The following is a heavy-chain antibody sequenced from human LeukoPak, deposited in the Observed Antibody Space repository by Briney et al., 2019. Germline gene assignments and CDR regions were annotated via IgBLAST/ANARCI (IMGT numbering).Heavy chain of an antibody. CDR2: ISWNSGSI. J-gene: IGHJ4*02. CDR1: GFTFDDYA. CDR3: AKDHYWSIDY. V-gene: IGHV3-9*01. D-gene: IGHD3-3*01. Sequence: GGSLRLSCAASGFTFDDYAMHWVRQAPGKGLEWVSGISWNSGSIGYADSVKGRFTISRDNAKNSLYLQMNSLRAEDTALYYCAKDHYWSIDYWGRGTLVTVSS.